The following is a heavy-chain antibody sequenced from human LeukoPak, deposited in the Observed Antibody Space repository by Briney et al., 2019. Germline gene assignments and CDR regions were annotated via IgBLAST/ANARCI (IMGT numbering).Heavy chain of an antibody. V-gene: IGHV4-39*07. CDR2: IYYSGTT. CDR3: ARTMSYYYDGSGYSAFDI. J-gene: IGHJ3*02. CDR1: GGSISSATYY. D-gene: IGHD3-22*01. Sequence: PSETLSLTCTVSGGSISSATYYWGWIRQPPGKGLEWIGSIYYSGTTYYHPSLKSRVTISTDTSKNQFSLKLSSVTAADTAVYYCARTMSYYYDGSGYSAFDIWGLGTMVTVSS.